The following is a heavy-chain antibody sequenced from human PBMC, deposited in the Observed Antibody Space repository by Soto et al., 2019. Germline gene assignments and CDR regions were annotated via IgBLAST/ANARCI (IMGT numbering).Heavy chain of an antibody. CDR3: ARIIEEGYSGTDALDY. D-gene: IGHD1-26*01. CDR2: IIPLFGTA. V-gene: IGHV1-69*06. Sequence: QVQLVQSGAAVKKPGSSVQVSCKASGGTFNNYAISWVRKAPGQGLEWMGGIIPLFGTANYAQKFEGRVTITADKSTDTAYMELRSLNSEDTSVYYCARIIEEGYSGTDALDYWGQGTLVTVSS. CDR1: GGTFNNYA. J-gene: IGHJ4*02.